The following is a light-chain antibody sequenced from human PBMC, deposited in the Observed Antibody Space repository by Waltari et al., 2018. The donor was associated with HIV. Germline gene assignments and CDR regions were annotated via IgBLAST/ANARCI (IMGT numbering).Light chain of an antibody. V-gene: IGKV4-1*01. CDR1: QSVLYSSNNKNY. CDR2: WAS. J-gene: IGKJ4*01. CDR3: QQYYSTPLT. Sequence: DIVMTQSPDSLVVSLGERATINCKSSQSVLYSSNNKNYLAWYQQKPGQPPKLLIYWASTRESGVPDRFSGSGSGTDFTLIISSLQAEDVAVYYCQQYYSTPLTFGGGTKVEIK.